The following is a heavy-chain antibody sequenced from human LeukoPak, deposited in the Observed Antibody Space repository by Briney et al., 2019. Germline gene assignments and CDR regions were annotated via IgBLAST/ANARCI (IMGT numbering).Heavy chain of an antibody. Sequence: GGALRLSCAVSGFTVSGNYMSWIRQAPGKGLEWVSLIYSDDTTLYADSVKGRFTISRDNAKNTLYLQMNSLRAEDTAVYYCARGGGYSYGSFDYWGQGTLVTVSS. J-gene: IGHJ4*02. V-gene: IGHV3-53*01. CDR2: IYSDDTT. CDR1: GFTVSGNY. D-gene: IGHD5-18*01. CDR3: ARGGGYSYGSFDY.